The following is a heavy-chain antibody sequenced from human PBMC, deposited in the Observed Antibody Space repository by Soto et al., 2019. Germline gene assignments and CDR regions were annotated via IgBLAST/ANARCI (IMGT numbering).Heavy chain of an antibody. CDR2: IYYSGST. V-gene: IGHV4-39*01. Sequence: LQLQESGPGLVKPSETLSLTCTVSGCSISSSSYYWGWIRHPPGKGLEWIGSIYYSGSTYYNPSLKSRVTISVDTSKNQFTLKLSSVTAADTAVYYCARHGGCSGGSCYGHIDYWGQGTLVTVSS. J-gene: IGHJ4*02. D-gene: IGHD2-15*01. CDR3: ARHGGCSGGSCYGHIDY. CDR1: GCSISSSSYY.